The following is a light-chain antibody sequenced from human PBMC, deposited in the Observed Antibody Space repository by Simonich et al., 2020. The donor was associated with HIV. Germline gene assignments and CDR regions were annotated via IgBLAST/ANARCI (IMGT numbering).Light chain of an antibody. V-gene: IGLV2-14*01. CDR3: SSYTSSSTWV. CDR1: SSDVGGYNY. CDR2: DVR. Sequence: QSALPQPASVSGSPGQSITISCPGTSSDVGGYNYVSWYPQHPGKAPKLMIYDVRKRPSGVSNRFSGSKSGNTASLTISGLQAEDEADYYCSSYTSSSTWVFGGGTKLTVL. J-gene: IGLJ2*01.